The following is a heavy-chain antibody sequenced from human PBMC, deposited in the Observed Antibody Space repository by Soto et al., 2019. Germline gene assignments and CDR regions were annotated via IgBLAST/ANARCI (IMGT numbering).Heavy chain of an antibody. Sequence: AGGSLRLSCAASGFTFSNFWMDWVRQAPGKGLEWVANINPDGSEKEYVDSVKGRFTISRDNAKNSLYLQMSSLTAEDSALYYCSRSLDSWGQGTRVTVSS. CDR2: INPDGSEK. CDR3: SRSLDS. CDR1: GFTFSNFW. J-gene: IGHJ5*01. V-gene: IGHV3-7*01.